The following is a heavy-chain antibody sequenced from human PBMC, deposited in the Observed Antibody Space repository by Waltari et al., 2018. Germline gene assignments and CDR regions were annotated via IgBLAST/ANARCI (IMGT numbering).Heavy chain of an antibody. D-gene: IGHD7-27*01. CDR2: IRYDGSNK. CDR1: GFTFSSYG. CDR3: AKGSLGTFDY. J-gene: IGHJ4*02. Sequence: QVQLVESGGGVVQPGGSLRLSCAASGFTFSSYGMHWVRQAPGKGLEWVGFIRYDGSNKYYADSVKGRFTISRDNSKNTLYLQMNSLRAEDTAVYYCAKGSLGTFDYWGQGTLVTVSS. V-gene: IGHV3-30*02.